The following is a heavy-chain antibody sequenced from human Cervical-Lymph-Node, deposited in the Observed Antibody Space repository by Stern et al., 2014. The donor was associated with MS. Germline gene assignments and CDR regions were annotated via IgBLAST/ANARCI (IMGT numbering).Heavy chain of an antibody. J-gene: IGHJ4*02. CDR2: IYHSGST. CDR1: GYSISSGYY. CDR3: ARGEQLVPDY. V-gene: IGHV4-38-2*02. Sequence: QLQLQESGPGLVKPSETLSLTCTVSGYSISSGYYWGWIRQPPGKGLEWIGSIYHSGSTYYNPSLKSRVTISVDTSKHQFSLKLSSVTAADTAVYYCARGEQLVPDYWGQGTLVTVSS. D-gene: IGHD6-6*01.